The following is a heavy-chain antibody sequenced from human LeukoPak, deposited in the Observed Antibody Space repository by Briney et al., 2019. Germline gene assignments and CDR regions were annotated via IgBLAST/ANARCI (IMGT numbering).Heavy chain of an antibody. Sequence: PGGSLRLSCAASGFTFSSYSMNWVRQAPGKGLEWVSSISSSSSYIYYADSVKGRFTISRDNAKNSLYLQMNSLRAEDTAVYYCASTYSGGYWNWFDPWGQGTLVTVSS. CDR2: ISSSSSYI. D-gene: IGHD1-26*01. CDR3: ASTYSGGYWNWFDP. V-gene: IGHV3-21*01. J-gene: IGHJ5*02. CDR1: GFTFSSYS.